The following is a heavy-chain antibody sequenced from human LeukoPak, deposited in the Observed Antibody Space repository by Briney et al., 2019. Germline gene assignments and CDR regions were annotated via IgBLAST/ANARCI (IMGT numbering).Heavy chain of an antibody. V-gene: IGHV1-8*02. Sequence: GASVKVSCKASGYTFTTYDINWVRQAPGQGLEWMGWMNPKSGNTGYAQKFQGRVTMTRDTSISTAYMELSRLRSDDTAVYYCARGANYYYSGNWFDPWGQGTLVTVSS. J-gene: IGHJ5*02. CDR3: ARGANYYYSGNWFDP. CDR2: MNPKSGNT. D-gene: IGHD3-10*01. CDR1: GYTFTTYD.